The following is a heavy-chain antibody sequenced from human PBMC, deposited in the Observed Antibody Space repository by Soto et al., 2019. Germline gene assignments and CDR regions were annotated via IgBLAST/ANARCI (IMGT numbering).Heavy chain of an antibody. CDR2: INADNGNT. V-gene: IGHV1-3*01. CDR3: ARGSRDGYISDAFDI. Sequence: ASVKVSCKASGYTFTSYAMHWVRQDPGQRLEWMGWINADNGNTKYSQKFQGRVTITRDTSASTGYMELSSLRSEDTAVYYCARGSRDGYISDAFDIWGQGTMVTVSS. CDR1: GYTFTSYA. D-gene: IGHD2-2*01. J-gene: IGHJ3*02.